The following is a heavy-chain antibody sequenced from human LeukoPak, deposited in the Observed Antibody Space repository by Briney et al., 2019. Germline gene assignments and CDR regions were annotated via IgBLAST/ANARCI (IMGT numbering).Heavy chain of an antibody. J-gene: IGHJ3*02. CDR3: AKDSGIAVAGTLRVFDI. CDR1: GXTFIGYG. D-gene: IGHD6-19*01. V-gene: IGHV3-30*18. Sequence: GGSLRLSCEASGXTFIGYGMHWVRQAPGKGLEWVAGISYDGSNQYYTGSVKGRFTISRDNSKNTLYLQMNSLRPEDTVVYYCAKDSGIAVAGTLRVFDIGAQGTRVTVSS. CDR2: ISYDGSNQ.